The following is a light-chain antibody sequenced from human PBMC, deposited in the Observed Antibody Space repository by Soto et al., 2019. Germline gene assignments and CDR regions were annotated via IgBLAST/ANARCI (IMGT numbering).Light chain of an antibody. CDR1: QSVSSN. CDR3: QQYGSSLWT. CDR2: GAS. V-gene: IGKV3-20*01. J-gene: IGKJ1*01. Sequence: EIVMKQSPATLSVSTGERATLSCRASQSVSSNLAWYQQKPGQAPRLLIYGASGRATGIPDRFSGSGSGTDFTLTSSRLEPEDVAVYYCQQYGSSLWTFGQGTKVDI.